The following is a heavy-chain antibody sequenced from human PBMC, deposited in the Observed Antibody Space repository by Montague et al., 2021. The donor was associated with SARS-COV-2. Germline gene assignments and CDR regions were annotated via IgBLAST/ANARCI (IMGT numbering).Heavy chain of an antibody. D-gene: IGHD5-12*01. CDR1: GGSISSYC. V-gene: IGHV4-59*08. CDR3: ARREWLRGGFDY. J-gene: IGHJ4*02. Sequence: SETLSLTCTVSGGSISSYCWSWIRQPPGKGLEWIGYIYYSGSTNYNPSLKSRVTISVDTSKNQFSLKLSSVAAADTAVYYCARREWLRGGFDYWGQGTLVTVSS. CDR2: IYYSGST.